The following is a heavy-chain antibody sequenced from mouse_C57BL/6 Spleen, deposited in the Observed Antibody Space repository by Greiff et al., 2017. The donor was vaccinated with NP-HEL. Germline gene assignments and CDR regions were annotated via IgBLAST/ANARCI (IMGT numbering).Heavy chain of an antibody. CDR1: GFTFSNYW. CDR2: IRLKSDNYAT. V-gene: IGHV6-3*01. Sequence: EVQLQESGGGLVQPGGSMKLSCVASGFTFSNYWMNWVRQSPEKGLEWVAQIRLKSDNYATHYAESVKGRFTISRDESKSSVYLQMSNLRAEDTGIYYCTGGNHWYFDVWGTGTTVTVSS. J-gene: IGHJ1*03. CDR3: TGGNHWYFDV.